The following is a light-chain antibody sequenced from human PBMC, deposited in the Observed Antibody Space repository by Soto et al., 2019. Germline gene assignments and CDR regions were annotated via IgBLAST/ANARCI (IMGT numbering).Light chain of an antibody. V-gene: IGKV1-39*01. CDR1: QSISNH. CDR3: QQSYSSPPT. CDR2: TAS. Sequence: DIQMTQSPSSLSASVEDRVIITCRASQSISNHLNWYQQNPGKAPKLLIFTASSLHSGVPSRFSGSRSGPDFNLTISRLQPEDFATYYCQQSYSSPPTFGQGTKVDI. J-gene: IGKJ1*01.